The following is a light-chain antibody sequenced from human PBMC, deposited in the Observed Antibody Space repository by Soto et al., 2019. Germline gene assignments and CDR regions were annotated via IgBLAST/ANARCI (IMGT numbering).Light chain of an antibody. J-gene: IGLJ3*02. Sequence: QLVLTQSPSASASLGASVKLTCTLSSEHSSYAIAWHQQQPEKGPRYLMKINSDGSHNKGDEIPDRFSGSSSGAERYLSISSLQSEDEGDYYCQTWGAGIPWVFGGGTKLTVL. CDR2: INSDGSH. CDR1: SEHSSYA. CDR3: QTWGAGIPWV. V-gene: IGLV4-69*01.